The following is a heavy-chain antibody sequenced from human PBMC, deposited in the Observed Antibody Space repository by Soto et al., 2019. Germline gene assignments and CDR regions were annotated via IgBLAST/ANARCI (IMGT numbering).Heavy chain of an antibody. CDR3: ARSLPGYCSGGRCYLDY. Sequence: QVQLVQSGAEVKKPGSSVKVSCKASGGTFSSYTISWVRQAPGQGLEWMGRIIPILGIANYAQKFQGRVTITADKSTSPAYVELSSRSSEDTALYYCARSLPGYCSGGRCYLDYWGQGTLVTVSS. J-gene: IGHJ4*02. CDR1: GGTFSSYT. CDR2: IIPILGIA. V-gene: IGHV1-69*02. D-gene: IGHD2-15*01.